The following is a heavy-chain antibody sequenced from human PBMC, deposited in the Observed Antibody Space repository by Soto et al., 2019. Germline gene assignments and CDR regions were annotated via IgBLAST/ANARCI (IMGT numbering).Heavy chain of an antibody. J-gene: IGHJ6*02. Sequence: SETLSLTCAVYGGSFSGYYWSWIRQPPGKGLEWIGEINHSGSTNYNPSLKSRVTISVDTSKNQFSLKLSSVTAADTAVYYCARAVAGTARGDYYYYRMDVWGQGTTVTVSS. CDR1: GGSFSGYY. CDR2: INHSGST. D-gene: IGHD6-19*01. V-gene: IGHV4-34*01. CDR3: ARAVAGTARGDYYYYRMDV.